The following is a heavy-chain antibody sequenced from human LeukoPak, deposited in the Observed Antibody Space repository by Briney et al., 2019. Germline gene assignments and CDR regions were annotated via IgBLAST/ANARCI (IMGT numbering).Heavy chain of an antibody. V-gene: IGHV3-7*05. D-gene: IGHD4-23*01. CDR1: GFTFSIYW. CDR2: IKPDGSWK. Sequence: PGGSLRLSCAASGFTFSIYWMTWVRQAPGKGLEWVANIKPDGSWKSYVDSVKGRFIISRDNAKKSLYLEMNSLRAEDTAVYYCASPLVESSGNEHFGLWGRGTLVTVSS. CDR3: ASPLVESSGNEHFGL. J-gene: IGHJ2*01.